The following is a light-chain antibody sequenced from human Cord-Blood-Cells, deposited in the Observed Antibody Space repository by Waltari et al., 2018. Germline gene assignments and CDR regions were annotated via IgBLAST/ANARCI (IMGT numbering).Light chain of an antibody. V-gene: IGLV2-14*01. CDR2: EVS. J-gene: IGLJ2*01. CDR1: SSDVGGYNY. Sequence: QSPLTQPASVSGSPGQQITTSCTGTSSDVGGYNYVSWYQQHPGKAPKLMIYEVSTRPAGVSNRFSCSKSGNTASLTISGLQSEDEADYYCSSYTSSSTLVFGGGTKLTVL. CDR3: SSYTSSSTLV.